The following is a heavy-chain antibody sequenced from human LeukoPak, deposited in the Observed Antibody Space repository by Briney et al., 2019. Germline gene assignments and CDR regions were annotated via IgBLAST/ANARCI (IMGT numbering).Heavy chain of an antibody. CDR2: IYYSGST. CDR1: SGSFSSYY. Sequence: SETLSLTCAVYSGSFSSYYWSWIRQPPGKGLEWIGYIYYSGSTNYNPSLKSRVTISVDTSKNQFSLKLSSVTAADTAVYYCARGTSYYDILTGYYLNYYFYMDVWGKGTTVTVSS. V-gene: IGHV4-59*01. J-gene: IGHJ6*03. CDR3: ARGTSYYDILTGYYLNYYFYMDV. D-gene: IGHD3-9*01.